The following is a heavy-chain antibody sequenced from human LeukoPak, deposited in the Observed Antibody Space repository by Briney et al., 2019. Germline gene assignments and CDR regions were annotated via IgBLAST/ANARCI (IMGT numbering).Heavy chain of an antibody. V-gene: IGHV3-21*01. D-gene: IGHD4-17*01. CDR2: ISCSSSYI. CDR1: GFRLSSYS. Sequence: GGSLRLCCASSGFRLSSYSVIWVRQAPGQGLDWVSSISCSSSYINYADSVKGRFTISRDNAKNSLYLQMNSLRAEDTAVYYCARASYGDYPGGYYYYGRDVWGQGTTVTVSS. CDR3: ARASYGDYPGGYYYYGRDV. J-gene: IGHJ6*02.